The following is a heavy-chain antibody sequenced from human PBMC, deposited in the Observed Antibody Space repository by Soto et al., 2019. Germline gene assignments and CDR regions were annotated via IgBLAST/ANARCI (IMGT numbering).Heavy chain of an antibody. J-gene: IGHJ3*01. D-gene: IGHD7-27*01. V-gene: IGHV1-69*12. CDR3: ARELGGSFRTPETTRAFDV. CDR1: GDMFSTHG. Sequence: QVQLVQSGAEVKKPGSSVKVSCKASGDMFSTHGFTWVRQAPGQGLEWMGGIIPMFGAANYAHKCQGRVTITADESTSTAYMELSSPRSDDTAVYYCARELGGSFRTPETTRAFDVWGQGTMVTVSS. CDR2: IIPMFGAA.